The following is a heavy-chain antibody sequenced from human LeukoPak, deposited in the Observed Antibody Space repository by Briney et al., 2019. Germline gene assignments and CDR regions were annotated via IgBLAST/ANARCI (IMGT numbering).Heavy chain of an antibody. CDR2: IIPIFGTA. CDR3: AKNYYGSGNHRYFDY. CDR1: GGTFSSYA. V-gene: IGHV1-69*01. J-gene: IGHJ4*02. Sequence: SVKVSCKASGGTFSSYAISWVRQAPGQGLEWMGVIIPIFGTANYAQKFQGRVTITADESTSTAYMELSSLRSEDTAVYYCAKNYYGSGNHRYFDYWGQGTLVTVSS. D-gene: IGHD3-10*01.